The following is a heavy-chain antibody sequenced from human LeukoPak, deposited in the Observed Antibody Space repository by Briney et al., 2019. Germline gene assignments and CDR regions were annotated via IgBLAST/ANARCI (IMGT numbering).Heavy chain of an antibody. CDR3: ARISGGQSGSVGYNH. CDR2: ISHTEGT. Sequence: SETLSLTCGVFGVSINDYYWRWIRQSPGKGLEWIGEISHTEGTRYNPSLESRVTMSVGTSENQLSLKLIFVTAADTAVYYCARISGGQSGSVGYNHWGLGTLVTVSS. V-gene: IGHV4-34*01. D-gene: IGHD2-15*01. CDR1: GVSINDYY. J-gene: IGHJ4*02.